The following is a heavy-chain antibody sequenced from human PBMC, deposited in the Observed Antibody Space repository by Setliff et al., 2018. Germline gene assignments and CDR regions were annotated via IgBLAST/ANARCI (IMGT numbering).Heavy chain of an antibody. J-gene: IGHJ4*02. CDR1: GYTFSTYG. D-gene: IGHD5-12*01. CDR2: INPNNGDT. CDR3: ARQPMDTIMVTFDY. V-gene: IGHV1-2*02. Sequence: ASVKVSCKASGYTFSTYGIAWVRQAPGQGLEWMGWINPNNGDTKSAQKFQGRLTMTRDTSISTAYMELSSLRSDDTAVYYCARQPMDTIMVTFDYWGQGILVTVSS.